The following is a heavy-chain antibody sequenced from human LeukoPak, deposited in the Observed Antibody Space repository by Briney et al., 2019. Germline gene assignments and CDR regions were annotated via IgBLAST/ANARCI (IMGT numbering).Heavy chain of an antibody. CDR2: VSSGSTTL. CDR3: ARDVEQWLVRVYYFDY. D-gene: IGHD6-19*01. Sequence: GGSLRLSCATSGFTLSSYSMNWVRQAPRKGLEWILCVSSGSTTLCYADSVKGRFTISRDNAKNSLYLQMNSLRAEDTAVYYCARDVEQWLVRVYYFDYWGQGTLVTVSS. J-gene: IGHJ4*02. V-gene: IGHV3-48*01. CDR1: GFTLSSYS.